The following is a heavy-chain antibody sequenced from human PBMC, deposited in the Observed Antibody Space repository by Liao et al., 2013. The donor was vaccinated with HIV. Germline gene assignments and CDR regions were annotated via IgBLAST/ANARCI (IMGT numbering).Heavy chain of an antibody. D-gene: IGHD3-3*01. J-gene: IGHJ4*02. V-gene: IGHV4-34*01. CDR1: GGSFSGYY. Sequence: QVQLQQWGAGLLKPSETLSLTCAVYGGSFSGYYWSWIRQPPGKGLEWIGEINHSGSTNYNPSLKSRVSISVDTSKNQLSLKLSSVSAADTAVYYCARGRTFGVVTNWGQGTLVTVSS. CDR2: INHSGST. CDR3: ARGRTFGVVTN.